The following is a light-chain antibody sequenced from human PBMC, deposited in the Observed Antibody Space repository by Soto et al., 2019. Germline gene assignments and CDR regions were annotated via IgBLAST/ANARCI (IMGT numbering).Light chain of an antibody. Sequence: DIHITHSPSTLSGSVGDRVTITCRASQTISSWLAWYQQKPGKAPKLLIYKASSLESGVPSSFSGSGSGTEFTLTISSLQPDDFATYYCQQYNSYSWTFGQGTKVDI. CDR2: KAS. V-gene: IGKV1-5*03. CDR3: QQYNSYSWT. CDR1: QTISSW. J-gene: IGKJ1*01.